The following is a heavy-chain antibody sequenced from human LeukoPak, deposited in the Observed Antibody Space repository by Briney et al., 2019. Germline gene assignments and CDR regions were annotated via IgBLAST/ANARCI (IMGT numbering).Heavy chain of an antibody. D-gene: IGHD1-26*01. CDR1: GFTFSSYA. CDR3: AKDGSIVGATTTDY. CDR2: ISGSGGST. V-gene: IGHV3-23*01. J-gene: IGHJ4*02. Sequence: GGSLRLSCAASGFTFSSYAMSWVRQAPGKGLEWVSAISGSGGSTYYADSVKGRFTISRDNSKNTLYLQMNSLRAEDTAVYYCAKDGSIVGATTTDYWGQGTLVTVSS.